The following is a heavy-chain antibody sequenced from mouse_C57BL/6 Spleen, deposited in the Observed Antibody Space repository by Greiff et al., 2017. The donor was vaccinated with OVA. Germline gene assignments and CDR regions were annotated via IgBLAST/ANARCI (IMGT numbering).Heavy chain of an antibody. CDR2: ISNGGGST. V-gene: IGHV5-12*01. CDR1: GFTFSDYY. CDR3: ARHAGDGYDGYDAMDY. Sequence: DVKLVESGGGLVQPGGSLKLSCAASGFTFSDYYMYWVRQTPEKRLEWVAYISNGGGSTYYPDTVKGRFTISRDNAKNTLYLQMSRLKSEDTAMYYCARHAGDGYDGYDAMDYWGQGTSVTVSS. J-gene: IGHJ4*01. D-gene: IGHD2-2*01.